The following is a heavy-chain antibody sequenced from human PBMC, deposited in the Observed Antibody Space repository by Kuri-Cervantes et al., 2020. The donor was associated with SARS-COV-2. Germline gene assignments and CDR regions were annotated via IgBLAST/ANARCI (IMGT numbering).Heavy chain of an antibody. Sequence: GESLKISCEVSGFLFSASAIHWVRQASGKGLEWVGRVRGKANNYATAYAASVKGRFTISRDNSKNTLYLQMSSLRAEDTAVYYCARDFPEYQLPFDTHADYWGQGTLVTVSS. D-gene: IGHD2-2*01. V-gene: IGHV3-73*01. CDR3: ARDFPEYQLPFDTHADY. J-gene: IGHJ4*02. CDR1: GFLFSASA. CDR2: VRGKANNYAT.